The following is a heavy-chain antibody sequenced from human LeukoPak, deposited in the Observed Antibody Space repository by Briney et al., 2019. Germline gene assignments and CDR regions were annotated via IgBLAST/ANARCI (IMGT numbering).Heavy chain of an antibody. CDR2: MNPNSGNT. V-gene: IGHV1-8*02. D-gene: IGHD3-10*01. J-gene: IGHJ4*02. CDR3: AVGFSGMVRGVIGY. Sequence: ASVKVSCKASGYTFTSYDINWVRQATGQGLEWMGWMNPNSGNTGYAQKFQGRVTMNRNTSISTAYMELSSLRSEDTAVYYCAVGFSGMVRGVIGYWGQGTLVTVSS. CDR1: GYTFTSYD.